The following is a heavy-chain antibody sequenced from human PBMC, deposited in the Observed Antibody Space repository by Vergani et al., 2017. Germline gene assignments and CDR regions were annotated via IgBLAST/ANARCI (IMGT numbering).Heavy chain of an antibody. Sequence: QVQLVESGGGVVQPGRSLRLSCAASGFTFSSYAMHWVRQAPGKGLEWVAVISYDGSNKYYVDSVKGRFTISRDNPKNLLYLQMNSLRVEDTAVYYCAKGPGVYDSSGYYLHHDDSWGQGTLVTVSS. D-gene: IGHD3-22*01. CDR3: AKGPGVYDSSGYYLHHDDS. J-gene: IGHJ4*02. CDR2: ISYDGSNK. CDR1: GFTFSSYA. V-gene: IGHV3-30*04.